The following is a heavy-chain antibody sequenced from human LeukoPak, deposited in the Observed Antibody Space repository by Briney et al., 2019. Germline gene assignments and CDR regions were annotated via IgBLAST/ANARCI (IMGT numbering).Heavy chain of an antibody. J-gene: IGHJ5*02. V-gene: IGHV3-33*01. CDR2: IWYDGSNK. D-gene: IGHD5-18*01. Sequence: GGSLRLSCAASRFTFNNYGMHWVRQAPGKGLEWVAVIWYDGSNKYYADSVKGRFTISRDNSKNTLYLQMNSLRAEDTAVYYCARDAFSGYSYGYGPWGQGTLVTVSS. CDR3: ARDAFSGYSYGYGP. CDR1: RFTFNNYG.